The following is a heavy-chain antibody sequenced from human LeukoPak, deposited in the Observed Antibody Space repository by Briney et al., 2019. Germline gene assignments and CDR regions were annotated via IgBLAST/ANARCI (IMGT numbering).Heavy chain of an antibody. V-gene: IGHV4-61*02. CDR1: GGSISSGSYY. Sequence: NPSQTLSLTCTVSGGSISSGSYYWSWIRQPAGKGLEWIGRIYTSGSTNYNPSLKGRVTISVDTSKNQFSLKLSSVTAADTAVYYCARGERQYQLLWDFYYYYMDVWGKGTTVTVSS. D-gene: IGHD2-2*01. CDR3: ARGERQYQLLWDFYYYYMDV. CDR2: IYTSGST. J-gene: IGHJ6*03.